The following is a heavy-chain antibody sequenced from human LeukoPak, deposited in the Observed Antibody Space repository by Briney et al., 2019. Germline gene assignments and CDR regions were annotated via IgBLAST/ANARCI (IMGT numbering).Heavy chain of an antibody. D-gene: IGHD6-13*01. V-gene: IGHV3-23*01. Sequence: GGSLRLSCTASGFTFGDYAMSWFRQAPGKGLEWVSAISGSGGSTYYADSVKGRFTISRDNSKNTLYLQMNSLRAEDTAIYYCATSTAAAGTDWGQGTLVTVSS. CDR3: ATSTAAAGTD. CDR1: GFTFGDYA. J-gene: IGHJ4*02. CDR2: ISGSGGST.